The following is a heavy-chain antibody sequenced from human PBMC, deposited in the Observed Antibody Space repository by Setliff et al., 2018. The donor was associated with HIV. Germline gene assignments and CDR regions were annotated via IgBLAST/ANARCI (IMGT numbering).Heavy chain of an antibody. CDR3: AASGSIYGGAYDI. Sequence: PGGSLRLSCATSGFIFKTYDIHWVRQAPGKGLEWVTFIRFNGNDKYYADSVKGRFTISRDNSKNTLYLQMNNLRAEDTAVYFCAASGSIYGGAYDIWGQGTTVTVSS. CDR1: GFIFKTYD. D-gene: IGHD1-26*01. CDR2: IRFNGNDK. V-gene: IGHV3-30*02. J-gene: IGHJ6*02.